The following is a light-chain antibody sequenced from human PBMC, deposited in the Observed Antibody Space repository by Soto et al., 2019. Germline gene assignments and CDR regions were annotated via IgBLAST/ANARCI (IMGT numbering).Light chain of an antibody. V-gene: IGLV2-23*02. J-gene: IGLJ1*01. CDR1: SSDVGSYNL. CDR3: CSYAGSSTLV. Sequence: HSVLTQPASVSGSPGQSITISCTGTSSDVGSYNLVSWYQQHPGKAPKLMIYEVSKRPSGVSNRFSGSKSGNTASLTISGLQAEDEADYYCCSYAGSSTLVFGTGTKVTV. CDR2: EVS.